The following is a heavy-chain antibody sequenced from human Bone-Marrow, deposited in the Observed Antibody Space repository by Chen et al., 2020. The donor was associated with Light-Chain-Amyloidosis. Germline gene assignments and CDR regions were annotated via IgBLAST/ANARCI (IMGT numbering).Heavy chain of an antibody. D-gene: IGHD1-7*01. CDR3: AKVAFWNYPDDAFDI. CDR2: IVGLTDAI. CDR1: GFTFSGYS. Sequence: VQLVESGGGVVQPGRSLRLSCAASGFTFSGYSMNWVRQTPGKGLEWISYIVGLTDAIFYANSVRGRFTISRDNAKRSLYLQMNSLRVEDTAVYYCAKVAFWNYPDDAFDIWGQGTMVTVSS. J-gene: IGHJ3*02. V-gene: IGHV3-48*01.